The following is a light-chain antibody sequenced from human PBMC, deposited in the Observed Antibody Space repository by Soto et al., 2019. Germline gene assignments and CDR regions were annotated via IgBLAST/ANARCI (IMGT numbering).Light chain of an antibody. V-gene: IGLV2-14*01. CDR3: SSYTTNITPVV. CDR1: SGDIGGYNY. Sequence: QSALTQPASVSGSPGQAITISCTGTSGDIGGYNYVSWYQQHPGKAPKLLISEVTNRPSGVSNRFSGSKAGNTASLNISGLQDEDEADYYCSSYTTNITPVVFGGGTQLTVL. CDR2: EVT. J-gene: IGLJ2*01.